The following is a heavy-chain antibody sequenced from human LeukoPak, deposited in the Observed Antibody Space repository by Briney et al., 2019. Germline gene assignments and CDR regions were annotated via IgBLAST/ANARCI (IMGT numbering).Heavy chain of an antibody. CDR2: ISSSGSTI. V-gene: IGHV3-48*03. CDR1: GFTFSSYE. Sequence: GGSLRLSCAASGFTFSSYEMNWVRQAPGKGLEWVSYISSSGSTIYYADSVKGRFTISRDNAKNSLYLQMNNLKPDDTAVYYCGKDFDYWGQGTLVAVPS. J-gene: IGHJ4*02. CDR3: GKDFDY.